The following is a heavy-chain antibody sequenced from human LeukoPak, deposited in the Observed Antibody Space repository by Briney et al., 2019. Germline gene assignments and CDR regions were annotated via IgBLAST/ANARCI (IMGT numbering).Heavy chain of an antibody. CDR1: GYTFTSYD. D-gene: IGHD3-22*01. CDR2: MNPNSGNT. CDR3: ASDYYYDSSGYYAAFDI. V-gene: IGHV1-8*01. J-gene: IGHJ3*02. Sequence: ASVRVSCKAAGYTFTSYDINWVRQATGQGLEWMGWMNPNSGNTGYAQKFQGRVTMTRNTSISTAYMELSSLRSEDSAVYYCASDYYYDSSGYYAAFDIWGQGTMVTVSS.